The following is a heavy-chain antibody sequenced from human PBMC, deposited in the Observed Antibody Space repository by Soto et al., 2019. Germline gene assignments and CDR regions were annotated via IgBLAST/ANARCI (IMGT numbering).Heavy chain of an antibody. J-gene: IGHJ3*02. CDR2: ISGSGGST. CDR3: AKGGTGGGGAFDI. D-gene: IGHD7-27*01. CDR1: GFTFSSYA. V-gene: IGHV3-23*01. Sequence: EVQLLESGGGLVQPGGSLRLSCAASGFTFSSYAMSWVRQAPGKGLEWVSAISGSGGSTYYADSVKGRFTISRDNSKNTLDLQMNSLGAGDPAVYYWAKGGTGGGGAFDIWGQGTMVTVSS.